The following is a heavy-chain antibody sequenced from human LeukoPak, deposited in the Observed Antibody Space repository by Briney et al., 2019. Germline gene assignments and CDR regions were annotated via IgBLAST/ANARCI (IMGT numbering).Heavy chain of an antibody. CDR2: ISGSGGIT. Sequence: GGSLRLSCAASGFTFSSYAMSWVRQAPGKGLEWVLAISGSGGITYYADSVKGRFTISRDNSKNTLYLQMNTLGAADTAVYYCAKDRGNSGYDLSDYWGQGTLVTVSS. D-gene: IGHD5-12*01. J-gene: IGHJ4*02. V-gene: IGHV3-23*01. CDR3: AKDRGNSGYDLSDY. CDR1: GFTFSSYA.